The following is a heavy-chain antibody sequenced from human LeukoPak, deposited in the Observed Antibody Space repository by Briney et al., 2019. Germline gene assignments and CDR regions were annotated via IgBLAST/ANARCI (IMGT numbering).Heavy chain of an antibody. V-gene: IGHV4-34*01. Sequence: SETLSLTCAVYGGSFSGYYWSWIRQPPGKGLEWIGEINHSGSTNYNPSLKSRVTISVDTSKTQFSLKLSSVTAADTAVYYCARVRYGGASNWGQGTLVTVSS. D-gene: IGHD4-23*01. J-gene: IGHJ4*02. CDR3: ARVRYGGASN. CDR1: GGSFSGYY. CDR2: INHSGST.